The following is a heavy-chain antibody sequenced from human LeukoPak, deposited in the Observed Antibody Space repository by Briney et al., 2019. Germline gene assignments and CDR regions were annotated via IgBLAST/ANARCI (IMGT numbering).Heavy chain of an antibody. D-gene: IGHD3-3*01. J-gene: IGHJ4*02. V-gene: IGHV4-38-2*02. CDR2: IYHSGST. CDR1: GYSISSGYY. Sequence: TSETLSLTCTVSGYSISSGYYWGWIRQPPGEGLEWIGSIYHSGSTYYNPSLKSRVTISVDTSKNQFSLKLSSVTAADTAVYYCARLSWSGKDYWGQGTLVTVSS. CDR3: ARLSWSGKDY.